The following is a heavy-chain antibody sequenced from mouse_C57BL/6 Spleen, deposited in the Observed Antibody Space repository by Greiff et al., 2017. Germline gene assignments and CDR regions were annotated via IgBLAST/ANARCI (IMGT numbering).Heavy chain of an antibody. CDR2: ISNGGGST. J-gene: IGHJ1*03. V-gene: IGHV5-12*01. D-gene: IGHD2-3*01. Sequence: EVKLVESGGGLVQPGGSLKLSCAASGFTFSDYYMYWVRQTPEKRLEWVAYISNGGGSTYYPDPVKGRFTITRYNAKNTLYLQMSRLKSEDTAMYYCARHGIYDGYYDWYFDVWGTGTTVTVSS. CDR1: GFTFSDYY. CDR3: ARHGIYDGYYDWYFDV.